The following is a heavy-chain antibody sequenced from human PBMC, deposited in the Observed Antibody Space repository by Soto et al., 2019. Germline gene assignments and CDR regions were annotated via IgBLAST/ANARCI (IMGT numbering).Heavy chain of an antibody. CDR1: GFTFSSYA. D-gene: IGHD1-20*01. Sequence: GGSLRLSCAASGFTFSSYAMHWVRQAPGKGLEWVAVISYDGTHKNNADSVKGRFTISRDNSKKTRYLQMSSLRAEDTAVYYCARGTAAVTGTTGDFDYWGQGTLVTVSS. J-gene: IGHJ4*02. CDR2: ISYDGTHK. V-gene: IGHV3-30*04. CDR3: ARGTAAVTGTTGDFDY.